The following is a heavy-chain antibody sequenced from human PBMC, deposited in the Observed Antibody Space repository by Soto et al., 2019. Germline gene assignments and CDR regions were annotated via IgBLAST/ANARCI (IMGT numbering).Heavy chain of an antibody. CDR2: ISYDGSNK. D-gene: IGHD2-2*01. Sequence: GGSLRLSCAASGFTFSSYAMDWVRQAPGKGLEWVAVISYDGSNKYYADSVKGRFTISRDNSKNTLYLQMNSLRAEDTAVYYCARGLIVLVQAAMNWFEPWGQGTLVTVSS. CDR3: ARGLIVLVQAAMNWFEP. J-gene: IGHJ5*02. V-gene: IGHV3-30-3*01. CDR1: GFTFSSYA.